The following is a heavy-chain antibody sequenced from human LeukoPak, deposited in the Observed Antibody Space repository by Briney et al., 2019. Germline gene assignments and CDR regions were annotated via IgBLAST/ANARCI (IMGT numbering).Heavy chain of an antibody. D-gene: IGHD2-2*01. V-gene: IGHV4-39*01. CDR1: GGSISSYY. CDR2: IYYSGST. Sequence: SETLSLTCTVSGGSISSYYWSWIRQPPGKGLEWIGSIYYSGSTYYNPSLKSRVTISVDTSKNQFSLKLSSVTAADTAVYYCARGVVVPAALLNWFDPWGQGTLVTVSS. CDR3: ARGVVVPAALLNWFDP. J-gene: IGHJ5*02.